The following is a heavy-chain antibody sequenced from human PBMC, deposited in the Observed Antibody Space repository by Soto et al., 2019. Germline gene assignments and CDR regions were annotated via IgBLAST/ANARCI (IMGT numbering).Heavy chain of an antibody. V-gene: IGHV2-5*01. J-gene: IGHJ4*02. D-gene: IGHD6-13*01. CDR3: TLRQDTSRGPIY. CDR2: SN. Sequence: SGPTLVTPTQTLTLTCTVSGFSLTTRGMTLGWIRQPPGNAPEWLALSNQYSQSLQSRLTFTKDTSKNQVVLKMTNMDPVDTATYYCTLRQDTSRGPIYWGQGIMITVSS. CDR1: GFSLTTRGMT.